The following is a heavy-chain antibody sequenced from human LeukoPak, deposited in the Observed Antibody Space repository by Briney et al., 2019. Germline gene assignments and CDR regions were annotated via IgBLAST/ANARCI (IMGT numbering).Heavy chain of an antibody. CDR1: GFTFSSYG. J-gene: IGHJ4*02. CDR2: ISGSGGST. D-gene: IGHD3-16*02. V-gene: IGHV3-23*01. CDR3: AKFSYRGSTGYFDY. Sequence: GGSLRLSCAASGFTFSSYGMHWVRQAPGKGLEWVSTISGSGGSTYYADSVKGRFTISRDNSKNTLYLQMNSLRAEDTAVYYCAKFSYRGSTGYFDYWGQGTLVTVSS.